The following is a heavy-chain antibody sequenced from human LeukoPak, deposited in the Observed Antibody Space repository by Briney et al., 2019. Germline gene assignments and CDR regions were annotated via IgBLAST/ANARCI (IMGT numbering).Heavy chain of an antibody. V-gene: IGHV3-20*01. CDR1: GFTFDDYG. CDR2: INWNGGST. CDR3: ARVRLDYYDSSGYYYGGNDY. J-gene: IGHJ4*02. D-gene: IGHD3-22*01. Sequence: GGSLRLSCAASGFTFDDYGMSWVRQAPGKGLGWVSGINWNGGSTGYADSVKGRFTISRDNAKNSLYLQMNSLRAEDTALYHCARVRLDYYDSSGYYYGGNDYWGQGTLVTVSS.